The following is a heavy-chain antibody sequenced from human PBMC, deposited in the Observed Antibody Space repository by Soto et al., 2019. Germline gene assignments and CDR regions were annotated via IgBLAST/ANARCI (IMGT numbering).Heavy chain of an antibody. V-gene: IGHV4-34*01. CDR1: GGSFSGYF. CDR3: ARGLAG. D-gene: IGHD3-10*01. J-gene: IGHJ4*02. Sequence: PSETLSLTCAVYGGSFSGYFWSWIRQPPGKGLEWIGEINHSGSTSYNPSLKSRVTISVDTSKNQFSLKLSSVTAADTAVYHCARGLAGWGQGTLVTVSS. CDR2: INHSGST.